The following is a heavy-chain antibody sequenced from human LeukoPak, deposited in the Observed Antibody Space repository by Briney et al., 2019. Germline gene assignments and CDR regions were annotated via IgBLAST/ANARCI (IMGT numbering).Heavy chain of an antibody. CDR2: INHSGST. CDR3: ARGYGSGSYYNVFAY. V-gene: IGHV4-34*01. CDR1: GGSFSGYY. J-gene: IGHJ4*02. Sequence: SETLSLTCAVYGGSFSGYYWSWIRQPPGKGLEWIGEINHSGSTNYNPSLKSRVTISVDTSKNQFSLKLSSVTAADTAVYYCARGYGSGSYYNVFAYWGQGTLVTVSS. D-gene: IGHD3-10*01.